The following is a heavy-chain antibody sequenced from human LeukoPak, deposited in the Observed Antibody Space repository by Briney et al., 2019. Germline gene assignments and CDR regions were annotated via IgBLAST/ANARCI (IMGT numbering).Heavy chain of an antibody. V-gene: IGHV3-73*01. J-gene: IGHJ4*02. Sequence: GGSLRLSCAASGFTFSGSAMHWVRQASGKGLEWVGRIRSKANSYATAYAASVKGRFTISRDDSKNTAYLQMNSLKTEDTAVYYCARSAVGGNSGDYFDYWGQGTLVTVSS. CDR1: GFTFSGSA. D-gene: IGHD4-23*01. CDR3: ARSAVGGNSGDYFDY. CDR2: IRSKANSYAT.